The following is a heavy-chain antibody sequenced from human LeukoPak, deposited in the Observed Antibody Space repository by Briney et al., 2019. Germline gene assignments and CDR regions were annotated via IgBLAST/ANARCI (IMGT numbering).Heavy chain of an antibody. V-gene: IGHV3-30*18. CDR2: ISYDGSNK. J-gene: IGHJ4*02. CDR1: GFTFSSYG. CDR3: AKLSYYYDSSGYEDY. Sequence: PGRSLRLSCAASGFTFSSYGMHWVRQAPGKGLEWVAVISYDGSNKYYAVSVKGRFTISRDNSKNTLYLQMNSLRAEDTAVYYCAKLSYYYDSSGYEDYWGQGTLVTVSS. D-gene: IGHD3-22*01.